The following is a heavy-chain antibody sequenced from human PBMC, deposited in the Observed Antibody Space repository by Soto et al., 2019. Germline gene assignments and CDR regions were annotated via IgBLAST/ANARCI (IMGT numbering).Heavy chain of an antibody. J-gene: IGHJ4*02. CDR3: ARAVRGDYSDY. Sequence: SETLSLTCTVSGGSISSYYWSWIRQPPGKGLEWIGYIYYSGSTNYNPSLKSRVTISVDTSKNQFSLKLSSVTAADTAVYYCARAVRGDYSDYWGQGTLVTVSS. V-gene: IGHV4-59*01. CDR1: GGSISSYY. CDR2: IYYSGST.